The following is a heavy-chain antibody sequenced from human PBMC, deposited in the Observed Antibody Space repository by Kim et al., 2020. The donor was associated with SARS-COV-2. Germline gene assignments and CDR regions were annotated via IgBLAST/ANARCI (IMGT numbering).Heavy chain of an antibody. D-gene: IGHD5-12*01. V-gene: IGHV4-39*02. Sequence: SETLSLTCTVSGGSISSSSYYWGWIRQPPGKGLEWIGSIYYSGSTYYNPSLKSRVTISVDTSKNQFSLKLSSVTAADTAVYYCAREGSQPWMATITPFDYWGQGTLVTVSS. J-gene: IGHJ4*02. CDR2: IYYSGST. CDR1: GGSISSSSYY. CDR3: AREGSQPWMATITPFDY.